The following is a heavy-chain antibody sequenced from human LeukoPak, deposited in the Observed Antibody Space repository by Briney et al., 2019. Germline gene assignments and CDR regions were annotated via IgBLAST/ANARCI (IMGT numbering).Heavy chain of an antibody. J-gene: IGHJ4*02. D-gene: IGHD2-21*02. CDR1: GFTFSDYY. CDR2: ISSSSSSYT. Sequence: PGRSLRLSCAAPGFTFSDYYISWIRQAPGKGLDWISYISSSSSSYTNYADSVKGRFTISRDNAKSSLYLQMNSLRAEDTAVYYCARVVAVTSYYFDYWGQGTLVTVSS. CDR3: ARVVAVTSYYFDY. V-gene: IGHV3-11*06.